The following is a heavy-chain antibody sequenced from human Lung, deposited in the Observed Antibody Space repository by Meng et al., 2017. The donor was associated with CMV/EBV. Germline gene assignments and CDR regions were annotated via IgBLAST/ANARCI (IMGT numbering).Heavy chain of an antibody. J-gene: IGHJ6*02. CDR2: IYYSGST. V-gene: IGHV4-61*01. D-gene: IGHD3-22*01. Sequence: SETLSLXXTVSGGSVSSGSYYWSWIRQPPGKGLEWIGYIYYSGSTNYNPSLKSRVTISVDTSKNQFSLKLSSVTAAGAAVYYCAREDYYDPFLGPVGGMDFWGQGXTVTVSS. CDR3: AREDYYDPFLGPVGGMDF. CDR1: GGSVSSGSYY.